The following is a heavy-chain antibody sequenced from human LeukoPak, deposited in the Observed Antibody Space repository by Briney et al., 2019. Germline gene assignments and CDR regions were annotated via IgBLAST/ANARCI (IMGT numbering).Heavy chain of an antibody. J-gene: IGHJ5*02. D-gene: IGHD3-9*01. CDR2: IGAYNGNT. CDR1: GYTFNNYG. V-gene: IGHV1-18*01. CDR3: ARWGRNFDNWFDP. Sequence: AASVKVSCKASGYTFNNYGVIWVRQAPGQGLEWMGWIGAYNGNTNYAQNLQGRVTMTTDTSTTTAYMELRSLNSDDTAVYYCARWGRNFDNWFDPWGQGTLVTVSS.